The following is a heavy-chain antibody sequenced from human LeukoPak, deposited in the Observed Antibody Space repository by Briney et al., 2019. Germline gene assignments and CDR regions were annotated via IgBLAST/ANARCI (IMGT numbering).Heavy chain of an antibody. V-gene: IGHV3-15*01. CDR1: GFTFSSYA. Sequence: GGSLRLSRAASGFTFSSYAMSWVRQAPGKGLEWVGRIKRSGGTTELAAPVKGRFTISRDDSKKTLYLQMSSLKTEDTAVYYCTTNDAFDIWGQGTMVTVSS. CDR2: IKRSGGTT. J-gene: IGHJ3*02. CDR3: TTNDAFDI.